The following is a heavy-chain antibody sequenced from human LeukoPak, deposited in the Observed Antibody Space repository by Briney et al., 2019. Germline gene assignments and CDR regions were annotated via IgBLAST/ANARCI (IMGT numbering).Heavy chain of an antibody. Sequence: GGSLRLSCAASGFTFSSYAMSWVRQASGKGLEWVGRIRSKANSYATAYAASVKGRFTISRDDSKNTAYLQMNSLKTEDTAVYYCTRHAMAAAGVDYWGQGTLVTVSS. CDR3: TRHAMAAAGVDY. J-gene: IGHJ4*02. V-gene: IGHV3-73*01. CDR1: GFTFSSYA. CDR2: IRSKANSYAT. D-gene: IGHD6-13*01.